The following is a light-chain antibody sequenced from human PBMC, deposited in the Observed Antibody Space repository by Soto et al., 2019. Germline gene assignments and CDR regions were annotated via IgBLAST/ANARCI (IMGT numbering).Light chain of an antibody. V-gene: IGKV1-39*01. CDR1: QSISIY. CDR3: QQSYSTPT. CDR2: AGS. Sequence: DIPMTQSPSSLSASVGDRVTITCRASQSISIYLNWYQQKPGKAPILLVYAGSSLQGGVPSRFGGSGSGTDFTLTITSLQPEDFATYYCQQSYSTPTFCGGTKVEIK. J-gene: IGKJ4*01.